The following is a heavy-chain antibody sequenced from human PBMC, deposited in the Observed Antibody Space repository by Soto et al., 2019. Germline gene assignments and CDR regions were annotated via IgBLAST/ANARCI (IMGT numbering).Heavy chain of an antibody. V-gene: IGHV1-69*01. D-gene: IGHD5-12*01. J-gene: IGHJ4*02. CDR1: GGTFSSYA. CDR3: ARDAHVDIVATWYYFDY. CDR2: IIPIFGTA. Sequence: QVQLVQSGAEVKKPGSSVKVSCKASGGTFSSYAISWVRQAPGQGLEWMGGIIPIFGTANYAQKFQGRVTITADESTSTAYMGLSSLRSEDTAVYYCARDAHVDIVATWYYFDYWGQGTLVTVSS.